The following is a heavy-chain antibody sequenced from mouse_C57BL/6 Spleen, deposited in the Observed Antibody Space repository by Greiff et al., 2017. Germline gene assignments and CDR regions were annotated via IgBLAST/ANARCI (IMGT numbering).Heavy chain of an antibody. CDR1: GYTFTSYW. Sequence: VQLVESGAELVRPGSSVKLSCKASGYTFTSYWMDWVKQRPGQGLEWIGNIYPSDSETHYNQKFKDKATLTVDKSSSTAYMQLSSLTSEDSAVYYCARYLPGAYAMDYWGQGTSVTVSS. V-gene: IGHV1-61*01. CDR3: ARYLPGAYAMDY. J-gene: IGHJ4*01. CDR2: IYPSDSET.